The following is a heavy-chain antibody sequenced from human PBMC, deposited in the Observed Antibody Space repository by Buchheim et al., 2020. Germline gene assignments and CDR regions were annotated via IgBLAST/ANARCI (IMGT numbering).Heavy chain of an antibody. CDR1: GYTFTGYY. CDR3: ARDRQQLVQPEYYYYGMDV. J-gene: IGHJ6*02. Sequence: QVQLVQSGAEVKKPGASVKVSCKASGYTFTGYYMHWVRQAPGQGLEWMGWINPNSGGTNYAQKFQGWVTMTRDTSISTATMELSRLRSDDTAGYYCARDRQQLVQPEYYYYGMDVWGQGTT. D-gene: IGHD6-13*01. V-gene: IGHV1-2*04. CDR2: INPNSGGT.